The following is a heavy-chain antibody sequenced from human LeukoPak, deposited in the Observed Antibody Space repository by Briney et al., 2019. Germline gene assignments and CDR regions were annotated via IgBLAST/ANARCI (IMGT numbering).Heavy chain of an antibody. Sequence: GGSLRVSCVASGLTLSTYDMSWVRQAPGKGLERISSIICCGFSTYHAHSQTAQLPIPSHTHNNPLSLQMNSLRAEDTAIFYCPRYLVTTPLHYYGLDLWGKGTTVTVSS. J-gene: IGHJ6*04. CDR1: GLTLSTYD. CDR3: PRYLVTTPLHYYGLDL. D-gene: IGHD3-9*01. CDR2: IICCGFST. V-gene: IGHV3-23*01.